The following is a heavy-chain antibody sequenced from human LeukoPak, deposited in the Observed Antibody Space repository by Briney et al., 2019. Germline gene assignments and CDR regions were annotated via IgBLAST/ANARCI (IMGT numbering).Heavy chain of an antibody. J-gene: IGHJ4*02. CDR3: ARDQPNYYDSSGQFDY. Sequence: PSQTLSLTCTVSGGSISSGSYYWSWIRQPAGKGLEWIGRIYTSGSTNYNPSLKSRVTISVDTSKNQFSLKLSSVTAADTAVYYCARDQPNYYDSSGQFDYWGQGTLVTVSS. CDR1: GGSISSGSYY. CDR2: IYTSGST. D-gene: IGHD3-22*01. V-gene: IGHV4-61*02.